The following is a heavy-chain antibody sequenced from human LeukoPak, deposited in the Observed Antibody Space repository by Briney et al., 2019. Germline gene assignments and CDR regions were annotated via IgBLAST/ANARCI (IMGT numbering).Heavy chain of an antibody. V-gene: IGHV4-59*01. J-gene: IGHJ3*02. CDR2: IYYSGST. Sequence: ASETLSLTRTVSGGSLSSYYWSWVRQPPRKGLEWIGYIYYSGSTNYNPSLKSRVTISVDTSKNQFSLKLSSVTAADTAVYYCARDGPMTQSGAFDIWGQGTMVTVSS. CDR1: GGSLSSYY. CDR3: ARDGPMTQSGAFDI. D-gene: IGHD3-10*01.